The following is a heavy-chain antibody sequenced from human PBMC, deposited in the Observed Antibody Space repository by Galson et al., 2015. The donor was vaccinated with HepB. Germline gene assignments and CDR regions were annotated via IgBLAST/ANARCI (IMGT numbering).Heavy chain of an antibody. CDR2: ISSSSTYR. CDR1: GFTFSSYN. Sequence: SLRLSCAASGFTFSSYNMNWVRQAPGKGLEWVSSISSSSTYRYYADSVKGRFTISRDNAKNSLYLQMNSLTVEDTAVYYCARDWGIAVAGTWWFDPWGQGTLVTVPS. J-gene: IGHJ5*02. V-gene: IGHV3-21*01. CDR3: ARDWGIAVAGTWWFDP. D-gene: IGHD6-19*01.